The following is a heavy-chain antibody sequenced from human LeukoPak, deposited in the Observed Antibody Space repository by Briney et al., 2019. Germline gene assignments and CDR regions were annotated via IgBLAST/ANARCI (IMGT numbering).Heavy chain of an antibody. CDR1: GYTFTSYG. CDR3: ARETRHNWNDY. Sequence: ASVKVSCKASGYTFTSYGISWVRQSPGQGLEWMGWISAYNGNTNYAQKLQGRVTITTDTSTSTAYMELRSLRSDDTAVYYCARETRHNWNDYWGQGTLVTVSS. V-gene: IGHV1-18*04. D-gene: IGHD1-1*01. J-gene: IGHJ4*02. CDR2: ISAYNGNT.